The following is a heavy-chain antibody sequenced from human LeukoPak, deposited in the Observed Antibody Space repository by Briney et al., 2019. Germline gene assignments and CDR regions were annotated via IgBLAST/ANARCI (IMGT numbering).Heavy chain of an antibody. CDR2: INHSGST. CDR1: GGSFSGYY. D-gene: IGHD6-6*01. Sequence: KPSETLSLTCAVYGGSFSGYYWSWIRQPPGKGLEWIGEINHSGSTNYNPSLKSRVSISVDSSKNQFSLKVSSVTAADTAVYYCARETPEYDWGQGTLVTVSS. CDR3: ARETPEYD. J-gene: IGHJ4*02. V-gene: IGHV4-34*01.